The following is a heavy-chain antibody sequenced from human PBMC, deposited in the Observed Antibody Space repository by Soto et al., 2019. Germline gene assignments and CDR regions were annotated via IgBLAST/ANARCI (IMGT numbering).Heavy chain of an antibody. CDR1: GGSISSVNW. CDR2: IYYAGST. CDR3: TRHSGYSYGFNFDY. J-gene: IGHJ4*02. V-gene: IGHV4-59*08. Sequence: SETLSLTCAVSGGSISSVNWWSWIRQPPGRGLEWIGFIYYAGSTKYNPSLNSRVTISVDTSKNQFSLKLSSVTAADTAVYYCTRHSGYSYGFNFDYWGQGTLVTVSS. D-gene: IGHD5-18*01.